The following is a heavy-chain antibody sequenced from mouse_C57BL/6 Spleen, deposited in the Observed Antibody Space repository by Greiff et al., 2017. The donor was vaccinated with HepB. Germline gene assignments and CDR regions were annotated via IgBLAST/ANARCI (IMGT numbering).Heavy chain of an antibody. CDR1: GYAFSSSW. Sequence: VQLQQSGPELVKPGASVKISCKASGYAFSSSWMNWVKQRPGKGLEWIGRIYPGDGDTNYNGKFKGKATLTADKSSSTAYMQLSSLTSEDSAVYFCARGAYYGSSYDYFDYWGQGTTLTVSS. J-gene: IGHJ2*01. CDR3: ARGAYYGSSYDYFDY. V-gene: IGHV1-82*01. D-gene: IGHD1-1*01. CDR2: IYPGDGDT.